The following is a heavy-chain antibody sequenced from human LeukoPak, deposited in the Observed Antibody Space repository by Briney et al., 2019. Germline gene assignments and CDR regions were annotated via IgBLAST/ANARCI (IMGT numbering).Heavy chain of an antibody. V-gene: IGHV4-38-2*01. CDR2: IYHSGST. Sequence: PSETLSLTCAVSGYSISSGYYWGWIRQPPGKGLEWIGSIYHSGSTYYNPSLKSRVPISVDTSKNQFSLKLSSVTAADTAMYYCARGVGIDYWGQGTLVTVSS. J-gene: IGHJ4*02. D-gene: IGHD2-15*01. CDR1: GYSISSGYY. CDR3: ARGVGIDY.